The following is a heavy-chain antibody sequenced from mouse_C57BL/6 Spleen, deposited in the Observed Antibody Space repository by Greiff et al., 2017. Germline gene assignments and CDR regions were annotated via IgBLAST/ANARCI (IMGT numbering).Heavy chain of an antibody. D-gene: IGHD2-3*01. J-gene: IGHJ2*01. CDR1: GFTFSSYT. CDR2: ISGGGGNT. V-gene: IGHV5-9*01. CDR3: AAIYDGYYAYFDY. Sequence: EVHLVESGGGLVKPGGSLKLSCAASGFTFSSYTMSWVRQTPEKRLEWVATISGGGGNTYYPDSVKGRFTISRDNAKNTLYLQMSSLRSEDTALYYCAAIYDGYYAYFDYWGQGTTLTVSS.